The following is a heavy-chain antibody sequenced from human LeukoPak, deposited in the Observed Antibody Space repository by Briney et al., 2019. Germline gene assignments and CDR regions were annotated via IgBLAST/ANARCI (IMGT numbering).Heavy chain of an antibody. D-gene: IGHD6-19*01. V-gene: IGHV3-30*18. CDR2: ISYDGSNK. CDR3: AKDSQYSSGWYGLGY. Sequence: GGSLRLSCAASGFTFSSYAMSWVRQAPGKGLEWVAVISYDGSNKYYADSVKGRFTISRDNSKNTLYLQMNSLRAEDTAVYYCAKDSQYSSGWYGLGYWGQGTLVTVSS. J-gene: IGHJ4*02. CDR1: GFTFSSYA.